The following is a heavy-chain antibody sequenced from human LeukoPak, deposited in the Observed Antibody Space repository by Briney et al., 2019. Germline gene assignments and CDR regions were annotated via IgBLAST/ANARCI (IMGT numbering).Heavy chain of an antibody. Sequence: GGSLRLSCAASGFTFSSYAMSWVRQAPGKGLEWVSAISGSGGSTYYADSVKGRFTISRGNSKNTLYLQMNSLRAEDTAVYYCAKDYDDILTGGYYFDYWGQGTLVTVSS. CDR3: AKDYDDILTGGYYFDY. D-gene: IGHD3-9*01. J-gene: IGHJ4*02. CDR1: GFTFSSYA. CDR2: ISGSGGST. V-gene: IGHV3-23*01.